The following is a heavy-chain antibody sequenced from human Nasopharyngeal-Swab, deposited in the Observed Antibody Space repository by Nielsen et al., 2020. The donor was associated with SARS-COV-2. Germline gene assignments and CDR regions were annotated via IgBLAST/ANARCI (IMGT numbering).Heavy chain of an antibody. CDR1: GFTFDSYG. J-gene: IGHJ6*03. CDR3: AKDPSAAMDV. Sequence: GESLKISCEASGFTFDSYGMTWVRQAPGKGLEWVSTISGSGDNKHYADSVRGRFTISRDNSQRTVFLQMTSLRAEDTDLYYCAKDPSAAMDVWGKGTTVIVSS. D-gene: IGHD6-13*01. V-gene: IGHV3-23*01. CDR2: ISGSGDNK.